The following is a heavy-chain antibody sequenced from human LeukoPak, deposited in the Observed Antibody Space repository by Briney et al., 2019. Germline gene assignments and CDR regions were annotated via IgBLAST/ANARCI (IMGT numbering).Heavy chain of an antibody. CDR1: GFTFSSYE. V-gene: IGHV3-48*03. Sequence: GGSLRLSCAASGFTFSSYEMNWVRQAPEKGLEWVSYISSSGSTIYYAESVKGRFTISRDNAKNSLYLQMNSLRAEDTAVYYCATIPEGAFDIWGQGTMVTVSS. CDR3: ATIPEGAFDI. CDR2: ISSSGSTI. J-gene: IGHJ3*02. D-gene: IGHD2-21*01.